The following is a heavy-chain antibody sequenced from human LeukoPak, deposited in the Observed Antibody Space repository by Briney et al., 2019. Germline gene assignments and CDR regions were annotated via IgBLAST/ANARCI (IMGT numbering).Heavy chain of an antibody. CDR2: INHSGST. CDR1: GGSFSGYY. D-gene: IGHD1-1*01. Sequence: SETLSLTCAVYGGSFSGYYWSWIRQPPGEGLEWIGEINHSGSTNYNPSLKSRVTISVDTSKNQFSLKLSSVTAADTAVYYCARVNINNWHSCDYWGQGTLVTVSS. J-gene: IGHJ4*02. CDR3: ARVNINNWHSCDY. V-gene: IGHV4-34*01.